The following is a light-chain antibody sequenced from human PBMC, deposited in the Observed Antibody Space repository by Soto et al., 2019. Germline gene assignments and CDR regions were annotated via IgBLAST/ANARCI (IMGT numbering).Light chain of an antibody. CDR1: GSNIGAGYE. Sequence: QSVLTQPPSVSGAPGQSVTISRIGSGSNIGAGYEVHWYQQLPGVAPKLLIFDTINRPSGVPGRFSGSKSGASASLAITGLLPEDEADFFCQSYDSSLSGSVFGGGTKVTVL. V-gene: IGLV1-40*01. CDR3: QSYDSSLSGSV. J-gene: IGLJ2*01. CDR2: DTI.